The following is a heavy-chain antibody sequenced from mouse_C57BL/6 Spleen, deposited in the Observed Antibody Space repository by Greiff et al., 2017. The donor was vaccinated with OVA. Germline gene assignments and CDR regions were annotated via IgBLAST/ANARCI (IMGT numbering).Heavy chain of an antibody. V-gene: IGHV14-2*01. CDR3: ALSTMVTIVDY. D-gene: IGHD2-2*01. CDR2: LDPGDGDT. J-gene: IGHJ2*01. CDR1: GFNIKDYY. Sequence: EVQLQQSGAELVKPGASVKLSCTASGFNIKDYYMHWVKQRTEQGLEWIGRLDPGDGDTKYAPKFPGKATITADTSSNTAYLPLSSLTSEDTAVYYCALSTMVTIVDYWGQGTTLTVSS.